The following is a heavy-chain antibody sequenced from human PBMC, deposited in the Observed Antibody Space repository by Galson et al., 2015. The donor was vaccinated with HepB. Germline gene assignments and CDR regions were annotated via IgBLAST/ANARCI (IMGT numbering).Heavy chain of an antibody. CDR1: GFTFSSYG. J-gene: IGHJ6*02. V-gene: IGHV3-30*03. CDR2: ISYDGSNK. Sequence: SLRLSCAASGFTFSSYGMHWVRQAPGKGLEWVAVISYDGSNKYYADSVKGRFTISRDNSKNTLYLQMNSLRAEDTAVYYCARDPASVYSSSWYFRYYYYGMDVWGQGTTVTVSS. D-gene: IGHD6-13*01. CDR3: ARDPASVYSSSWYFRYYYYGMDV.